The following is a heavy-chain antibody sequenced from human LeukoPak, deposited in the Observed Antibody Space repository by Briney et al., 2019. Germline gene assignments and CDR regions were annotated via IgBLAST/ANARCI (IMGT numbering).Heavy chain of an antibody. CDR1: GDSVSSNSVA. CDR3: ARDSIAVAVDPNYYSYYMAV. D-gene: IGHD6-19*01. J-gene: IGHJ6*03. CDR2: TYYRSKWYN. V-gene: IGHV6-1*01. Sequence: SQTLSLTCAISGDSVSSNSVAWNWIRQSPSRGLEWMGRTYYRSKWYNDYAVSVKSRITINPDTSKNQFSLQLNSVTPEDTAVYYCARDSIAVAVDPNYYSYYMAVWGNGTTVTVSS.